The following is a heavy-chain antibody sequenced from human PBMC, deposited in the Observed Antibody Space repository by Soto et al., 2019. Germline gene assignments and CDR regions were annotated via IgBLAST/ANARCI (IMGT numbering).Heavy chain of an antibody. J-gene: IGHJ4*02. CDR2: MYHSGNT. CDR3: ARQRITPAQYFFDY. D-gene: IGHD2-2*01. Sequence: PSETLSLTCAVSGGSITSGGYSWGWIRQPPGQGLEWIGYMYHSGNTYYNPSLEGRVTISLDTSKNQFSLKLTSVTAADTAVYYCARQRITPAQYFFDYWGQGSLVTVSS. CDR1: GGSITSGGYS. V-gene: IGHV4-30-2*02.